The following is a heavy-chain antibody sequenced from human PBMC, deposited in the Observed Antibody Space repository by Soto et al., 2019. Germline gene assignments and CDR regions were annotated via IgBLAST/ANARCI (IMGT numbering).Heavy chain of an antibody. J-gene: IGHJ4*02. CDR3: ARIDFWTGYWIY. Sequence: QVQLQESGPGLVKPSQTLSLTCTVSGGSISSGDYYWNWIRQHPGRGLEWIGYIYYSGSSGSTNYTPSLGSPNYNPALESRLTISIDTSKNQFSLRLSSVTAADTAMYYCARIDFWTGYWIYWGQGILVTVSS. CDR2: IYYSGSSGSTNYTPSLGSP. CDR1: GGSISSGDYY. D-gene: IGHD3-3*01. V-gene: IGHV4-31*03.